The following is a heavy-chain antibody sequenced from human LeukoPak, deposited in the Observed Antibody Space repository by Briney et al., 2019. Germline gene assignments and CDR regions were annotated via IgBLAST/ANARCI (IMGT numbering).Heavy chain of an antibody. CDR1: GFTFSSYA. V-gene: IGHV3-23*01. J-gene: IGHJ4*02. D-gene: IGHD3-22*01. CDR2: ISGSGGST. Sequence: GGSLRLSCAASGFTFSSYAMSWVRQAPGKGLEWVSAISGSGGSTYYADSVKGRFTISRDNSKNTLYLQMNSLRAEDTAVYYCAKSYDSSGYTLAFDYWGQGTLVTVSS. CDR3: AKSYDSSGYTLAFDY.